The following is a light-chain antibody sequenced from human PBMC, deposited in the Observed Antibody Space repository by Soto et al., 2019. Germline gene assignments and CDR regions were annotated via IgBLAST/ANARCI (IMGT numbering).Light chain of an antibody. Sequence: AIQMTQSPSSLSASVGDRVTITCRASQDIRNDLGWYQQKPGQAPNLLIFAASTLQIGVPSRFSGSGSGTYFTLTISSLQPEDFATYYCLQAYNYPFTFGPGTTVEIK. CDR2: AAS. V-gene: IGKV1-6*01. CDR1: QDIRND. J-gene: IGKJ3*01. CDR3: LQAYNYPFT.